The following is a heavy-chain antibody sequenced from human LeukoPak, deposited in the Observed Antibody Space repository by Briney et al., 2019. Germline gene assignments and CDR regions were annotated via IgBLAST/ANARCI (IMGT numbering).Heavy chain of an antibody. CDR3: ARAGYSSSWGHFDY. Sequence: ASVKVSCKASGYTFTSYDINWVRQATGQGLEWMGWMNPNSGNTGYAQKFQGRVTMTRNTSIRTAYMELSSLRSEDTAVYYCARAGYSSSWGHFDYWGQGTLVTVSS. D-gene: IGHD6-13*01. J-gene: IGHJ4*02. CDR1: GYTFTSYD. V-gene: IGHV1-8*01. CDR2: MNPNSGNT.